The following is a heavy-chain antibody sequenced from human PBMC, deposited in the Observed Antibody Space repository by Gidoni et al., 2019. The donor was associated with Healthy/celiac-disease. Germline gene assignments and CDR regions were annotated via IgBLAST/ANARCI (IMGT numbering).Heavy chain of an antibody. J-gene: IGHJ4*02. CDR3: AGLVIGVPPHFDY. V-gene: IGHV4-39*01. D-gene: IGHD2-21*01. Sequence: LQLQESGPGLVKPSETLSLTCTVSGGSISSSSYYWGWIRQPPGKGLEWIGSIYYSGSTYYNPSLKSRVTISVDTSKNQFSLKLSSVTAADTAVYYCAGLVIGVPPHFDYWGQGTLVTVSS. CDR1: GGSISSSSYY. CDR2: IYYSGST.